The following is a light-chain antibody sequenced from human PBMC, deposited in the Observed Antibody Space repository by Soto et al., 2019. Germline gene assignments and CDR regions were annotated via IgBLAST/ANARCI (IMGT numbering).Light chain of an antibody. CDR2: DAS. V-gene: IGKV1-5*01. CDR1: QSISSW. J-gene: IGKJ1*01. Sequence: DIQMTQSPSTLSASVGDRVTITCRASQSISSWLAWYQQKPGKAPKLLIYDASSLESGVPSRFSGSGSGTEFTLTIISLQPDDFATYYCQQYNIDQTFGQGTKVDIK. CDR3: QQYNIDQT.